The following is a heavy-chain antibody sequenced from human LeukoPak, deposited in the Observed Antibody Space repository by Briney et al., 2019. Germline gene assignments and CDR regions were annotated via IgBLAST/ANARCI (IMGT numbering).Heavy chain of an antibody. CDR2: ISSSGSTI. D-gene: IGHD3-9*01. CDR3: ATTFDILTGMDV. Sequence: GGSLRLSCAASGFTFSDYYMSWIRQAPGKGLEWVSYISSSGSTIYYADSVKGRFTISRDNAKNSLYLQMSSLRAEDTAVYYCATTFDILTGMDVWGQGTTVTVSS. CDR1: GFTFSDYY. J-gene: IGHJ6*02. V-gene: IGHV3-11*01.